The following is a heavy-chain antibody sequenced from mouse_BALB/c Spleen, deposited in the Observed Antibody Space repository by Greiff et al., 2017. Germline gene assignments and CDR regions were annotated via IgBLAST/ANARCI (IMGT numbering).Heavy chain of an antibody. V-gene: IGHV2-9*02. J-gene: IGHJ1*01. CDR2: IWAGGST. D-gene: IGHD1-2*01. CDR3: ARLLRLRYFDV. Sequence: VQLQQSGPGLVAPSQSLSITCTVSGFSLTSYGVHWVRQPPGKGLEWLGVIWAGGSTNYNSALMSRLSISKDNSKSQVFLKMNSLQTDDTAMYYCARLLRLRYFDVWGAGTTVTVSS. CDR1: GFSLTSYG.